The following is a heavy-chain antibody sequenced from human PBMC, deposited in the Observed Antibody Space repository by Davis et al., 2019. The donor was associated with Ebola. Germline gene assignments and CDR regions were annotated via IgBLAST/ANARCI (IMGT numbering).Heavy chain of an antibody. CDR3: ARNVYYYGSGSYSEGFDY. CDR2: IKQDGSEK. J-gene: IGHJ4*02. D-gene: IGHD3-10*01. CDR1: GFTFSSYW. Sequence: PGGSLRLSCAASGFTFSSYWMSWVRQAPGKGLEWVANIKQDGSEKYYVDSVKGRFTISRDNAKNSLYLQMNSLRAEDTAVYYCARNVYYYGSGSYSEGFDYWGQGTLVTVSS. V-gene: IGHV3-7*01.